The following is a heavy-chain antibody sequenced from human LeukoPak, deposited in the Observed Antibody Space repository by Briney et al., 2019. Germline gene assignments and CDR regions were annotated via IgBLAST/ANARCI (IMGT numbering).Heavy chain of an antibody. CDR1: GFTFSSYA. D-gene: IGHD3-10*01. CDR2: ISYDGSNK. J-gene: IGHJ5*02. CDR3: ARSGNYYGSGSYYNGNWFDP. V-gene: IGHV3-30*04. Sequence: GGSLRLSCAASGFTFSSYAMHWVRQAPGKGLEWVAVISYDGSNKYYADSVKGRFTISRDNSKNTLYLQMNSLRAEDTAVYYCARSGNYYGSGSYYNGNWFDPWGQGTLVTVSS.